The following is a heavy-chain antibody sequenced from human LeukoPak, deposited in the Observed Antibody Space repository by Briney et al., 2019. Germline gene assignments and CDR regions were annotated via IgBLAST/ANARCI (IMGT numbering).Heavy chain of an antibody. V-gene: IGHV4-61*01. J-gene: IGHJ6*03. CDR1: GGSTSSTSYY. Sequence: SETLSLTCTVSGGSTSSTSYYWSWIRQPPGKGLEWIGYIYYSGSTNYNPSLKSRVTISVDTSKNQFSLKLSSVTAADTAVYYCARVPRSYYYYYMDVWGKGTTVTVSS. CDR2: IYYSGST. CDR3: ARVPRSYYYYYMDV.